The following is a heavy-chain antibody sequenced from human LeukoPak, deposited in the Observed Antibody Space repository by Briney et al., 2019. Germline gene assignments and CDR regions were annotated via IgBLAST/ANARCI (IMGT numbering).Heavy chain of an antibody. V-gene: IGHV3-7*03. D-gene: IGHD6-13*01. CDR3: ATSTAAAGTD. J-gene: IGHJ4*02. CDR2: IKQDGSEK. CDR1: GFTFSNYW. Sequence: PGGSLRLSCAASGFTFSNYWMSWVRQAPGKGLKWVANIKQDGSEKYYVDSVKGRFTISRDNAQNSLYLQMNSLRAEDTAIYYCATSTAAAGTDWGQGTLVTASS.